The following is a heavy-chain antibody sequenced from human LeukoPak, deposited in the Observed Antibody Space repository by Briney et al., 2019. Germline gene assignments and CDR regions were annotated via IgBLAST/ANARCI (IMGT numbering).Heavy chain of an antibody. D-gene: IGHD3-3*01. J-gene: IGHJ6*03. CDR2: IYTSGST. Sequence: PSETLSLTCTVSGGSISSYYWSWIRQPAGKGLEWIGRIYTSGSTNYNPSLKSRVTMSVDTSKNQFSLKLSSVTAADTAEYYCARLNYDFWSGYSTIYYYYYMDVWGKGTTVTVSS. CDR3: ARLNYDFWSGYSTIYYYYYMDV. V-gene: IGHV4-4*07. CDR1: GGSISSYY.